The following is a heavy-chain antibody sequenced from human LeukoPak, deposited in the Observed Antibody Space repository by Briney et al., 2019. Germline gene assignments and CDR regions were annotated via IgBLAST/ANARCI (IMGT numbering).Heavy chain of an antibody. CDR1: GFTFSRYW. V-gene: IGHV3-7*01. CDR3: AREGGGYYFDY. D-gene: IGHD3-16*01. CDR2: IKQDGSEK. Sequence: PGGSLRLSCAASGFTFSRYWMSWVRQAPGKGLEWVANIKQDGSEKYYVDSVKGRFTISRDNAKNSLYLQMNSLRAEDTAVYYCAREGGGYYFDYWGQGTLVTVSS. J-gene: IGHJ4*02.